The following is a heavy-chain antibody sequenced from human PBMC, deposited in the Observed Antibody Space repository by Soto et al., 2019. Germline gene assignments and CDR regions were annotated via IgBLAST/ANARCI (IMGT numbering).Heavy chain of an antibody. Sequence: PGKSQTLACAASGFTFSSYGMHWVRQAPGKGLEWVAVIWYDGSNKYYADSVKGRFTISRDNSKNTLYLQMNSLSAEDTAVYYCARGGSSVWYDYWGQGTLVT. CDR1: GFTFSSYG. D-gene: IGHD6-19*01. J-gene: IGHJ4*02. CDR2: IWYDGSNK. V-gene: IGHV3-33*01. CDR3: ARGGSSVWYDY.